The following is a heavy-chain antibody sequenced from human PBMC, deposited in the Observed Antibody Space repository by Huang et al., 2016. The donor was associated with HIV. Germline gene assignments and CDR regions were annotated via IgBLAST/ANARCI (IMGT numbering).Heavy chain of an antibody. CDR3: ARRQGSGYYFYFDY. J-gene: IGHJ4*02. V-gene: IGHV4-39*01. CDR2: IYYRGSP. Sequence: QLQLQESGPGLVKPSDTLSLNCTISGGSIKSRNYYWGWVRQAPVKGREWIGDIYYRGSPYYNPSVRSRVSLSVDTSKNQVTLKVNAVIAADTAVYYCARRQGSGYYFYFDYWGRGIPVTVSA. D-gene: IGHD3-22*01. CDR1: GGSIKSRNYY.